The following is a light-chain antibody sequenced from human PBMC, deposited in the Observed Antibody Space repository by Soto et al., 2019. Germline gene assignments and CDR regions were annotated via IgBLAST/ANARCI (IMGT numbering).Light chain of an antibody. V-gene: IGKV3-15*01. Sequence: LTQSPGTLSLSPGERATLSCRASQSVSSSYLAWYQQKPGQAPRLLIYGASTRATGLPARFSGSGSGTEFTLIISSLQSEDSAVYYCQQYDNWPITFGQGTRLEIK. CDR3: QQYDNWPIT. CDR1: QSVSSSY. CDR2: GAS. J-gene: IGKJ5*01.